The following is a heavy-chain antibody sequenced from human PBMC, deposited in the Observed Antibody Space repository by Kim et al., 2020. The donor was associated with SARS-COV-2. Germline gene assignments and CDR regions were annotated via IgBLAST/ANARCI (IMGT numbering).Heavy chain of an antibody. CDR1: GFTFDDYA. CDR2: ISWNSGSI. J-gene: IGHJ6*02. Sequence: GGSLILSCAASGFTFDDYAMHWVRQAPGKGLEWVSGISWNSGSIGYADSVKGRFTISRDNAKNSLYLQMNSLRAEDTALYYCAKIRWDFTDYGMDVWGQGTTVTVSS. D-gene: IGHD2-8*02. CDR3: AKIRWDFTDYGMDV. V-gene: IGHV3-9*01.